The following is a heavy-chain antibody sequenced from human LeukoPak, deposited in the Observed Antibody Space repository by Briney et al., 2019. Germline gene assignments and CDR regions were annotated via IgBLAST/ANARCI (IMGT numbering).Heavy chain of an antibody. CDR2: ISGSGGST. CDR3: AKDLAGSGSFSLEY. Sequence: GGSLRLSCAASGFTVSNYAMNWVRQAPGRGLERVSAISGSGGSTYYADSVKGRFTISRDNSKNTLYLQMNSLRAKDTAVYYCAKDLAGSGSFSLEYWGQGTLVTVSS. D-gene: IGHD1-26*01. J-gene: IGHJ4*02. CDR1: GFTVSNYA. V-gene: IGHV3-23*01.